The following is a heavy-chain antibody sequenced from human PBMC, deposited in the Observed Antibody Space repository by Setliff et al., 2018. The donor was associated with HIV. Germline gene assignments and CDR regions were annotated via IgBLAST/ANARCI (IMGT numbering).Heavy chain of an antibody. V-gene: IGHV3-23*01. CDR1: GFTFRNYG. CDR3: AKVPLFVVVPAALGGMDV. J-gene: IGHJ6*02. Sequence: GGSLRLSCVASGFTFRNYGMHWVRQAPGKGLEWVSSISGSGRKTYYGDSVKGRFTISRDNSWDTVDLQMNTLRAEDTAVYYCAKVPLFVVVPAALGGMDVWGQGTTVTVSS. CDR2: ISGSGRKT. D-gene: IGHD2-2*01.